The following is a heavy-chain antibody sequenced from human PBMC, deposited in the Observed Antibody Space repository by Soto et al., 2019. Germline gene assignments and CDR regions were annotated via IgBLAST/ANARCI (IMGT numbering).Heavy chain of an antibody. CDR2: IHSSGSI. D-gene: IGHD3-22*01. CDR3: ARDLDGLHDDTSGPFPRPG. Sequence: SETLSLTCTVSGGSISSDDYYWSWIRQAPGRGLEWIGYIHSSGSIYYNPSLKSRATVSIDTAGNQFSLKVSSVTVADTAVYYCARDLDGLHDDTSGPFPRPGWGQGTLVTVSS. CDR1: GGSISSDDYY. V-gene: IGHV4-30-4*01. J-gene: IGHJ1*01.